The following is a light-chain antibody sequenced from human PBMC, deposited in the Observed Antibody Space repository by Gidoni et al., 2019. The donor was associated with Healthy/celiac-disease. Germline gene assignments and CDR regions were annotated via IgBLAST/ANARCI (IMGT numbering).Light chain of an antibody. V-gene: IGKV3-15*01. CDR2: GAS. Sequence: EIVMTQSPATLSVSPGERATLPCRASQSVSSNLTWYQQKPGQAPRPLIYGASTRATGIPARFSGSGSWTEFTLTISSLQSEDFAVYYCQQYNSWPPSLTFGGXTKVEIK. J-gene: IGKJ4*01. CDR1: QSVSSN. CDR3: QQYNSWPPSLT.